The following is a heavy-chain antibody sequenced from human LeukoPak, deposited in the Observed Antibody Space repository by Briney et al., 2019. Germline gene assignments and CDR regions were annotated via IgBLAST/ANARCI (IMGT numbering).Heavy chain of an antibody. CDR2: TYYRSKWYK. V-gene: IGHV6-1*01. Sequence: SQTLSLTSAISGDRVSINSASWNWVRQSPSRGLEWLGRTYYRSKWYKEYAISVKSRITINPDTSKKQFSLQLNSVTPEDTAVYYCVRRGPAGSSSSGMDVWGQGTTVTVSS. CDR1: GDRVSINSAS. CDR3: VRRGPAGSSSSGMDV. J-gene: IGHJ6*02. D-gene: IGHD6-6*01.